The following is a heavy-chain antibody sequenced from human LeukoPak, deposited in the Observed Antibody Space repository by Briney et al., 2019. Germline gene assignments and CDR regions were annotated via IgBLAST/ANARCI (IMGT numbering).Heavy chain of an antibody. Sequence: PGGSLRLSCAASGFTFSSYWMHWVRQAPGKGLVWVSRINSDGSSTSYADSVKGRFTISRDNAKNTLYLQMNSLRAEDTAVYYCAREVGSGNSDRYFDYWGQGTLVTVSS. CDR1: GFTFSSYW. D-gene: IGHD3-10*01. CDR3: AREVGSGNSDRYFDY. J-gene: IGHJ4*02. V-gene: IGHV3-74*01. CDR2: INSDGSST.